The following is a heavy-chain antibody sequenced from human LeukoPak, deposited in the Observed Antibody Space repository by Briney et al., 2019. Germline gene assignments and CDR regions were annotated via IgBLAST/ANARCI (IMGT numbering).Heavy chain of an antibody. V-gene: IGHV3-48*01. CDR2: ISSSSSTI. CDR1: GFTFSSYS. Sequence: PGGSLRLSCAASGFTFSSYSMNWVRQAPGKGLEWVSYISSSSSTIYYADSVKGRFTVSRDNAKNSLYLQMNSLRAEDTAVYYCARVLRYFDYLPATTPSFDYWGQGTLVTVSS. D-gene: IGHD3-9*01. J-gene: IGHJ4*02. CDR3: ARVLRYFDYLPATTPSFDY.